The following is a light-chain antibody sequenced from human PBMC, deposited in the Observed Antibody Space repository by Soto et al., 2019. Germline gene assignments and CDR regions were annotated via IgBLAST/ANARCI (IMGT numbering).Light chain of an antibody. Sequence: QSALTQPASVSASPGQSITISCTGTNNDVGGYNYVSWYQQHPGKAPQVLIFEVSNRPSGVSYRFSGSKSGNTASLTISGLQADDEADYYCSSYTSSHTWVFGGGTQLTVL. CDR2: EVS. CDR1: NNDVGGYNY. J-gene: IGLJ2*01. CDR3: SSYTSSHTWV. V-gene: IGLV2-14*01.